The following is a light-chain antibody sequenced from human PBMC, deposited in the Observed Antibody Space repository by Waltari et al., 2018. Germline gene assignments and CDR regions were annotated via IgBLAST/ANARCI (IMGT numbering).Light chain of an antibody. J-gene: IGLJ3*02. CDR1: SSDIGAYNY. V-gene: IGLV2-14*03. Sequence: QSALTQPASVSGSLGQSITISCTGSSSDIGAYNYVSWYQQHPGAAPKRIISDVGDRPSGVSHRFSDSKSGNTASLTISGLQADDEADYYCSSFTRSSSVVFGGGTTVTVL. CDR3: SSFTRSSSVV. CDR2: DVG.